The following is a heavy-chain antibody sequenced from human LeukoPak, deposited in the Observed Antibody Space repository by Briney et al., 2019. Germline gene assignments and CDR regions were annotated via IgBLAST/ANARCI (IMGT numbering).Heavy chain of an antibody. Sequence: GGSLRLSCAASGFTFSSYAMSWVRQAPGKGLEWVAGISGSVGTTYYTDSVKGRLTISRDNSKNTLYLQMNSLRAEDTAVYYCAKGAASRGYTYVANWGQGTLVTVSS. CDR2: ISGSVGTT. D-gene: IGHD5-18*01. CDR3: AKGAASRGYTYVAN. CDR1: GFTFSSYA. J-gene: IGHJ4*02. V-gene: IGHV3-23*01.